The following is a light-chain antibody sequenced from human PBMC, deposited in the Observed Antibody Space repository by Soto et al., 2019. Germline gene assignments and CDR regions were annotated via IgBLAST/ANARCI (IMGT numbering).Light chain of an antibody. Sequence: AIQMTQSPSSQSASIGDRVTITCRASQGVRNDLAWYQQKPGKAPTVLIYAASTLQSGVPSRFSGSGSGTDFTLTINGLQPEDFATYYCLQDYNYPRTFGQGTKVEI. CDR2: AAS. V-gene: IGKV1-6*01. CDR3: LQDYNYPRT. J-gene: IGKJ1*01. CDR1: QGVRND.